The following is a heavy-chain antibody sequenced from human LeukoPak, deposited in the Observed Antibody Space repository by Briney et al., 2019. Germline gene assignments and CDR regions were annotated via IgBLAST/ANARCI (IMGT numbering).Heavy chain of an antibody. Sequence: GGSLRLSCAASGFTFSSYSMNWVRQAPGKGLEWVSSISSSSSYIYYADSVKGRFTISRDSAKNSLYLQMNSLRAEDTAVYYCASQYYYDSSGYYYAYYFDYWGQGTLVTVSS. CDR3: ASQYYYDSSGYYYAYYFDY. V-gene: IGHV3-21*01. D-gene: IGHD3-22*01. CDR2: ISSSSSYI. CDR1: GFTFSSYS. J-gene: IGHJ4*02.